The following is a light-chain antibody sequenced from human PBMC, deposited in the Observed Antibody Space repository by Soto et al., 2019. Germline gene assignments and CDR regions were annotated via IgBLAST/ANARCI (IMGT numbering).Light chain of an antibody. J-gene: IGLJ1*01. V-gene: IGLV2-11*01. Sequence: QSVLTQPRSVSGSPGQSVTISCTGTSSDVDGYNYVSWYQQHPGKAPKLMIYDVSERPSGVPDRFSGSKSGNTASLTISGLQAEDEADYYCAAWDDNLSGLYVFGAGTKVTVL. CDR2: DVS. CDR1: SSDVDGYNY. CDR3: AAWDDNLSGLYV.